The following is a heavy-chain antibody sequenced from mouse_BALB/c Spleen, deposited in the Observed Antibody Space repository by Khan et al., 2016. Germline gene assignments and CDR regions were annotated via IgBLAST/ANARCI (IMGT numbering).Heavy chain of an antibody. J-gene: IGHJ4*01. Sequence: VQLQESGAELARPGASVKLSCKASGYTFTSYWMQWVKQRPGQGLEWIGAIYPGDGDTRYTQKFKGKATLTADKSSSTAYMQLSSLASEDSAVYYCAPMITDAMDYWGQGTSVTVSS. V-gene: IGHV1-87*01. CDR1: GYTFTSYW. D-gene: IGHD2-4*01. CDR3: APMITDAMDY. CDR2: IYPGDGDT.